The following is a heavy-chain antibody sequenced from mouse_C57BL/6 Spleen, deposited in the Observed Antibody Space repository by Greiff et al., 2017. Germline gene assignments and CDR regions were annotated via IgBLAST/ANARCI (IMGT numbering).Heavy chain of an antibody. Sequence: QVQLQQPGAELVMPGASVKLSCKASGYTFTSYWMHWVKQRPGPGLEWIGEIDPSDSYTNYNQKFKGKSTLTVDKSSSTAYMQLSSLTSEDSAVYYCARQNGAQAPDYWGQGTTLTVSS. D-gene: IGHD3-2*02. J-gene: IGHJ2*01. CDR1: GYTFTSYW. V-gene: IGHV1-69*01. CDR2: IDPSDSYT. CDR3: ARQNGAQAPDY.